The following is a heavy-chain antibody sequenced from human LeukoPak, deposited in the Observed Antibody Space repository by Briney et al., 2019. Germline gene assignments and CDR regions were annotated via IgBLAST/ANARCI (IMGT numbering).Heavy chain of an antibody. Sequence: GASVKVSCKASGYTFTGYSMHWVRQAPGQGLEWIGWINPNSGGTNYAQKFQGRVTMTMDTSISTAYMELSRLRSDDTAVYYCASLAARQPDAFDIWGQGTVVTVSS. V-gene: IGHV1-2*02. CDR1: GYTFTGYS. CDR3: ASLAARQPDAFDI. D-gene: IGHD6-6*01. CDR2: INPNSGGT. J-gene: IGHJ3*02.